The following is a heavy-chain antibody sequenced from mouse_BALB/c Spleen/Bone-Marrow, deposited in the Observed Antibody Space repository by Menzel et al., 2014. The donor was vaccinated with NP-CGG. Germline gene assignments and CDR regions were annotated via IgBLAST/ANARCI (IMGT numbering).Heavy chain of an antibody. CDR2: ISYSGLT. CDR1: GYSITSDYV. Sequence: EVMLVESGPGLVKPSQSLSLTCSVAGYSITSDYVCNWIRQFPGNKLEWMGYISYSGLTSYNPSLKSRFSITRDTSKNQFFLQLNSVTTEDTATYYCARWGGNYVGYYAMDYWGQGTSVTVSS. V-gene: IGHV3-2*02. D-gene: IGHD2-1*01. J-gene: IGHJ4*01. CDR3: ARWGGNYVGYYAMDY.